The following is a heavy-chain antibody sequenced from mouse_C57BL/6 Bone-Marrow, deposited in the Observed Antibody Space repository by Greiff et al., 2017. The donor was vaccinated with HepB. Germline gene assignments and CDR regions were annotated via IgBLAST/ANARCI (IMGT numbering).Heavy chain of an antibody. J-gene: IGHJ3*01. CDR1: GYTFTSYD. CDR3: ARSPLGRGAWFAY. V-gene: IGHV1-85*01. D-gene: IGHD4-1*01. Sequence: VQRVESGPELVKPGASVKLSCKASGYTFTSYDINWVKQRPGQGLEWIGWIYPRDGSTKYNEKFKGKATLTVDTSSSTAYMELHSLTSEDSAVYFCARSPLGRGAWFAYWGQGTLVTVSA. CDR2: IYPRDGST.